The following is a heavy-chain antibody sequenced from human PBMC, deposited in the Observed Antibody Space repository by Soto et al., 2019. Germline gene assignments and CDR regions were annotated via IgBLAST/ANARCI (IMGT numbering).Heavy chain of an antibody. CDR1: GFTVSSNY. D-gene: IGHD3-9*01. CDR3: ARAGPYYDILTGYYNVYYYYYMDV. Sequence: GGSLRLSCAASGFTVSSNYMSWVRQAPGKGLEWVSVIYSGGSTYYADSVKGRFTISRDNSKNTLYLQMNSLRAEDTAVYYCARAGPYYDILTGYYNVYYYYYMDVWGKGTTVTVSS. J-gene: IGHJ6*03. CDR2: IYSGGST. V-gene: IGHV3-66*01.